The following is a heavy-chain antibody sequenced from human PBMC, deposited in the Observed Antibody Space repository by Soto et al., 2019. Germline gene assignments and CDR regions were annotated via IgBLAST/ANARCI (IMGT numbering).Heavy chain of an antibody. CDR2: ISYDGSNK. J-gene: IGHJ4*02. CDR3: ARALRTPLDY. V-gene: IGHV3-30-3*01. CDR1: GFTFSSYA. D-gene: IGHD3-10*01. Sequence: GGSLRLSCAASGFTFSSYAMHWVRQAPGKGLEWVAVISYDGSNKYYADSVKGRFTISRDNSNNTLYLQMNGLGAEDTAVYYCARALRTPLDYWGQGTLVTVSS.